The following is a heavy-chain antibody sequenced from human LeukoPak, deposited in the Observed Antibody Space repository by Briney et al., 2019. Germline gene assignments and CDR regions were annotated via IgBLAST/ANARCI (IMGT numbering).Heavy chain of an antibody. CDR2: ISIGGDYT. J-gene: IGHJ4*02. D-gene: IGHD1-14*01. CDR1: GFTVSSNY. Sequence: PGGSLRLSCAASGFTVSSNYMSWVRQAPGKGLEWVSGISIGGDYTYYADSVQGRFTISRDNSKNTLFLQMSNLRAEDTAKYYCAKLHSATITADFDYWGQGTLVTVSS. V-gene: IGHV3-23*01. CDR3: AKLHSATITADFDY.